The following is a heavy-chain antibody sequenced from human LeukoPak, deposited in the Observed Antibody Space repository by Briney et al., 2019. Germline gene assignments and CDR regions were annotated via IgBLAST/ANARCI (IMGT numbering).Heavy chain of an antibody. J-gene: IGHJ4*02. CDR2: ISYDGSNK. CDR3: ARDLLEYCGGDCLGYYFDY. V-gene: IGHV3-30-3*01. Sequence: GGSLRLSCAASGFTFSSYAMHWVRQAAGKGLEWVAVISYDGSNKYYADSVKGRFTISRDNSKNTLYLQMNSLRAEDTAVYYCARDLLEYCGGDCLGYYFDYWGQGPLVTVSS. CDR1: GFTFSSYA. D-gene: IGHD2-21*02.